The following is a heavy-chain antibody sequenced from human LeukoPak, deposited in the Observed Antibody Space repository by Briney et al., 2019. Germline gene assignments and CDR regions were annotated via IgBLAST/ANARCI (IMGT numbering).Heavy chain of an antibody. CDR2: IIPILGIA. D-gene: IGHD2-2*01. CDR1: GGTFSSYA. J-gene: IGHJ4*02. V-gene: IGHV1-69*04. CDR3: AGLEGRVVGVEY. Sequence: ASVKVSCKASGGTFSSYAISWVRQAPGQGLEWMGRIIPILGIANYVQKFQGRVTITADKSTSTAYMELSGLRAEDTAVYYCAGLEGRVVGVEYWGEGTLVTVSS.